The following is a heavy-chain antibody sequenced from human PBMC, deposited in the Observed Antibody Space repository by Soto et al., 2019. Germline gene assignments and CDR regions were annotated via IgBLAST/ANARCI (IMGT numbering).Heavy chain of an antibody. CDR3: ARIRGAGWELHYNYFDN. D-gene: IGHD3-10*01. Sequence: GGSLRLSCAASGFTVSNNYMSWVRQAPGKGLEWVSLIYSAITTYYAASVKGRFTVSRDNSKNTLYLHMNSLSVEDSAVYYCARIRGAGWELHYNYFDNWGQGTLVTVSS. CDR2: IYSAITT. J-gene: IGHJ4*02. CDR1: GFTVSNNY. V-gene: IGHV3-53*01.